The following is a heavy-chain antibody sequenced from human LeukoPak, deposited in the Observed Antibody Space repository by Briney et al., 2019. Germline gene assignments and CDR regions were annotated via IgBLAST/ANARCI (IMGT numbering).Heavy chain of an antibody. CDR2: IYYSGST. CDR1: GGSVSSGSYY. D-gene: IGHD6-13*01. V-gene: IGHV4-61*01. Sequence: SETLSLTCTVSGGSVSSGSYYWSWIRQPPGKGLEWIGYIYYSGSTNYNPSLKSRVTISVDTSKNQFSLKLSSVTAADTAVYYCARTAAAGTTANNDAFDIWGQGTMVTVSS. J-gene: IGHJ3*02. CDR3: ARTAAAGTTANNDAFDI.